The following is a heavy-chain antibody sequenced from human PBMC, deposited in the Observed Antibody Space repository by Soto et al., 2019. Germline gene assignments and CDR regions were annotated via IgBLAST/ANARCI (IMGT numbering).Heavy chain of an antibody. J-gene: IGHJ4*02. CDR2: IWYDGSNK. V-gene: IGHV3-33*03. CDR3: AKWAAEAGPFDY. Sequence: GSLRLSCAASGFTFSSYGMHWVRQAPGKGLEWVAVIWYDGSNKYYADSVKGRFTISRDNAKNSLYLQMNSLRAEDTALYYCAKWAAEAGPFDYWGQGTLVTVSS. D-gene: IGHD6-13*01. CDR1: GFTFSSYG.